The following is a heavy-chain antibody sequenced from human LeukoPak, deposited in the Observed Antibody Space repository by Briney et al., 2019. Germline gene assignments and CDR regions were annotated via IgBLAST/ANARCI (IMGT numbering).Heavy chain of an antibody. Sequence: GGSLRLSCAASGFTVSSNYMSWVRQAPGKGLEWVSVIYSGGSTYYADSVKGRFTISRDNSKNTLYLQMNSLRAEDTAVYYCAREYSDSSGYYYGDWGQGTLVTVCS. CDR3: AREYSDSSGYYYGD. CDR2: IYSGGST. V-gene: IGHV3-66*01. CDR1: GFTVSSNY. D-gene: IGHD3-22*01. J-gene: IGHJ4*02.